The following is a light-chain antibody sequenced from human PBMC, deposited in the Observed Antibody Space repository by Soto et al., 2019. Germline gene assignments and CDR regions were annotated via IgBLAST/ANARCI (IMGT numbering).Light chain of an antibody. J-gene: IGKJ3*01. CDR1: QSVSSSY. Sequence: EIVLTQSPGTLSLSPGERATLSCRASQSVSSSYLAWYQQKPGQAPRLLIYGASSRATGIPDRFSGSGSGTDFTLTISRLEPEDLAVYYCRQYGSLWFTFGPGTKVDIK. V-gene: IGKV3-20*01. CDR2: GAS. CDR3: RQYGSLWFT.